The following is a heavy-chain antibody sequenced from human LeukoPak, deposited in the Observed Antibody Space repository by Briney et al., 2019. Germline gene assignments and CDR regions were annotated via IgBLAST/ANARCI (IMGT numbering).Heavy chain of an antibody. CDR3: AKLALRDAFDI. V-gene: IGHV3-30*18. CDR1: GFTFSSYG. CDR2: ISYDGSNK. J-gene: IGHJ3*02. Sequence: GGSLRLSCAASGFTFSSYGMHWVRQAPGKGLEWVAVISYDGSNKYYADSVKGRFTISRDNSKNTLYLQMNSLRAEDTAVYYCAKLALRDAFDIWGQGTMVTVSS.